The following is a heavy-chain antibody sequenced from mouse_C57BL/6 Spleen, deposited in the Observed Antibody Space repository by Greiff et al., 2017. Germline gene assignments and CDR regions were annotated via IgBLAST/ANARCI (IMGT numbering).Heavy chain of an antibody. CDR1: GYSFTDYN. Sequence: VQLKESGPELVKPGASVKISCKASGYSFTDYNMNWVKQSNGKSLEWIGVINPNYGTTSYNQKFKGKATLTVDQSSSTAYMQLNSLTSEDSAVYYWARCDTTVVEGSFFDYWGQGTTLTVSS. CDR2: INPNYGTT. CDR3: ARCDTTVVEGSFFDY. D-gene: IGHD1-1*01. V-gene: IGHV1-39*01. J-gene: IGHJ2*01.